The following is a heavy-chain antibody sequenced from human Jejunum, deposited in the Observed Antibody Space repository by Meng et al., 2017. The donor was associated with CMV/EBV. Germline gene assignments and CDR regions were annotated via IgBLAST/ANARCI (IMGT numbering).Heavy chain of an antibody. CDR1: GYTFTVYY. CDR2: ITPSSGGT. V-gene: IGHV1-2*06. Sequence: QVQLVQYGSELKKPGASVKVSCKASGYTFTVYYMHWLRQAPGQGLEWVGRITPSSGGTTYAQKFQGRVTMTRDTSISTAYMELSSLRSDDAAIYYCVRANLGSADYWGQGTLVTVSS. CDR3: VRANLGSADY. J-gene: IGHJ4*02. D-gene: IGHD7-27*01.